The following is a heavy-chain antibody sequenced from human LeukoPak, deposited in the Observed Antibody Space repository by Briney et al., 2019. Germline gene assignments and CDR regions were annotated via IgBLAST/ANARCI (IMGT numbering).Heavy chain of an antibody. D-gene: IGHD4-17*01. J-gene: IGHJ4*02. CDR3: AKGAPYGDYFGPNDY. V-gene: IGHV3-9*01. Sequence: GGSLRLSCAASGLTFDDYAMHWVRQAPGKGLEWVSGISWNSGSIGYADSVKGRFTISRDNAKNSLYLQMNSLRAEDTALYYCAKGAPYGDYFGPNDYWGQGTLVTVSS. CDR1: GLTFDDYA. CDR2: ISWNSGSI.